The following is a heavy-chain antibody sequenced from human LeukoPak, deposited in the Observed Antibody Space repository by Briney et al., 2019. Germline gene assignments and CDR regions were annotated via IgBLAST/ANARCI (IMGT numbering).Heavy chain of an antibody. CDR1: GFTVSSNY. D-gene: IGHD3-22*01. CDR2: IYSGGST. V-gene: IGHV3-66*01. Sequence: GGSLRLSCAASGFTVSSNYMSWVRQAPGKGLEWVSVIYSGGSTYYADSVKGRFTISRDNSKNTLYLQMNSLRAEDTAVYYCASLYKINYYDSSGYYLDYWGQGTLVTVSS. CDR3: ASLYKINYYDSSGYYLDY. J-gene: IGHJ4*02.